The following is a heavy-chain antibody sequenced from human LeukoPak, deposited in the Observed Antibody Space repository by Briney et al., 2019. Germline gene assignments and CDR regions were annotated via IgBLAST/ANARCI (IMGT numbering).Heavy chain of an antibody. CDR1: GYSFTSYW. CDR2: IYPGDSDT. Sequence: GGSLKISCKGSGYSFTSYWIGWVRQMPGKGLEWMGIIYPGDSDTRYSPSFRGQVTISADKSISTANLQWSSLKASDTAMYYCASDRYSRNAFDIWGQGTMVTVSS. J-gene: IGHJ3*02. V-gene: IGHV5-51*01. CDR3: ASDRYSRNAFDI. D-gene: IGHD3-16*02.